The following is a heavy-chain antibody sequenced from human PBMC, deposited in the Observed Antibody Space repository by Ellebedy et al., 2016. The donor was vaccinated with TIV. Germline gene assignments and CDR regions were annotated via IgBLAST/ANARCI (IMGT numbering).Heavy chain of an antibody. CDR2: IFMSGST. V-gene: IGHV4-4*07. D-gene: IGHD1-14*01. Sequence: SETLSLTXTVPGCSFTSFYWTWSRQSAGKGLEWIGRIFMSGSTTYNPSLKNRVTMSVDASTTQLSLNLSSVTAADTAVYFCARLRQSRDRSHWYFDLWGRGTLVTVCS. J-gene: IGHJ2*01. CDR1: GCSFTSFY. CDR3: ARLRQSRDRSHWYFDL.